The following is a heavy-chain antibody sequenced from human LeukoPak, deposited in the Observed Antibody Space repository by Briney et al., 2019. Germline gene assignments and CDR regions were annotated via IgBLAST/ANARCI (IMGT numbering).Heavy chain of an antibody. D-gene: IGHD1-26*01. CDR3: VRGPTSGSYGRLAY. CDR2: INSDGSST. CDR1: GFTFSGYW. Sequence: GGSLRLSCAVSGFTFSGYWMHWVRQVPGKGLVWVSRINSDGSSTSFSDSVKGRFTISRDNAQNTLFLQMNSLGAEDTAVYYCVRGPTSGSYGRLAYWGQGTLVTVSS. J-gene: IGHJ4*02. V-gene: IGHV3-74*01.